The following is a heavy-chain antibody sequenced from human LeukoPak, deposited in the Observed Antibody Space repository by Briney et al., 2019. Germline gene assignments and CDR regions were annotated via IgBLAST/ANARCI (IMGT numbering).Heavy chain of an antibody. CDR1: GYTFTSYA. Sequence: ASVKVSCKASGYTFTSYAIGWVRQAPGQGLEWMGWISAYNGNTNYAQKRQGRVTMTTDTSTSTAYMELRSLRSDDTAVYYCARDPSLGVVKPYFDYWGQGTLVTVSS. CDR2: ISAYNGNT. CDR3: ARDPSLGVVKPYFDY. J-gene: IGHJ4*02. V-gene: IGHV1-18*01. D-gene: IGHD3-3*01.